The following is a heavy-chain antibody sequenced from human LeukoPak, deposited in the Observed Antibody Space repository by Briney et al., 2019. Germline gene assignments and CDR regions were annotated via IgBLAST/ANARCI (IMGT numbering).Heavy chain of an antibody. Sequence: PGGSLRLSCAASGFTFDDYAMHWVRQAPRKGLEWVSGISWNSGSIGYADSVKGRFTISRDNAKNSLYLQMNSLRAEDTALYYCAKDIISYSSSTFGYWGQGTLVTVSS. D-gene: IGHD6-6*01. CDR3: AKDIISYSSSTFGY. CDR1: GFTFDDYA. V-gene: IGHV3-9*01. CDR2: ISWNSGSI. J-gene: IGHJ4*02.